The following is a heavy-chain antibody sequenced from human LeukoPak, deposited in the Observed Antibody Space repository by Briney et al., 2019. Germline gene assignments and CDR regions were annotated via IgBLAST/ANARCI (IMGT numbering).Heavy chain of an antibody. CDR3: ARSWITISGVVIPGDV. V-gene: IGHV4-34*01. CDR2: INHSGST. CDR1: GGSFSGYY. Sequence: SETLSLTCAVYGGSFSGYYWSWIRQPPGKGLEWIGEINHSGSTNYNPSLKSRVTISVDTSKNQFSLKLSSVTAADTAVYYCARSWITISGVVIPGDVWGQGTTVTVSS. J-gene: IGHJ6*02. D-gene: IGHD3-3*01.